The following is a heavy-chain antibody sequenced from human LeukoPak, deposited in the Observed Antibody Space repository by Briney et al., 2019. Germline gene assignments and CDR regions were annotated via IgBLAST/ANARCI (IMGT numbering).Heavy chain of an antibody. CDR1: GGSISSSYW. V-gene: IGHV4-4*02. CDR3: AKSNGYGLIDI. Sequence: PSGTLSLTCAVSGGSISSSYWWSWVRQPPGKGLEWIGEVYHSGSTNYYPSLKSRVTISLDTSRNQFSLKLNSVTAADTAVYYCAKSNGYGLIDIWGQGTMVTVSS. CDR2: VYHSGST. J-gene: IGHJ3*02. D-gene: IGHD3-22*01.